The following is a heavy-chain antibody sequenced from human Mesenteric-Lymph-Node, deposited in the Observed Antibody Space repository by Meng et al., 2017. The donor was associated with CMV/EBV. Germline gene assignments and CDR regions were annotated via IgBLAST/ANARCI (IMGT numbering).Heavy chain of an antibody. Sequence: GGSLRLSCAVSGFAFSNYGMHWVRKAPGKGLEWVAFIRFDESDKYYADSVKGRFTISRDNSKDMLFLQMTGLRPEDTAVYYCAKDWSGRWGQGTLVTVSS. CDR2: IRFDESDK. J-gene: IGHJ5*02. CDR3: AKDWSGR. CDR1: GFAFSNYG. V-gene: IGHV3-30*02.